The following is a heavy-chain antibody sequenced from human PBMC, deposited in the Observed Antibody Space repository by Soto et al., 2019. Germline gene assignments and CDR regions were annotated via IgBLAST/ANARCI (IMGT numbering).Heavy chain of an antibody. D-gene: IGHD1-1*01. V-gene: IGHV4-4*02. CDR1: GDSSSSNNW. Sequence: LETLSLTCTISGDSSSSNNWWSWVRQPPGKGLEWIGEVYHSGSTNYNPSLKSRVTISVDKSKNQFSLRLSSVTAADTAVYYCARGGTGWLQLWGQGTLVTVSS. J-gene: IGHJ4*02. CDR2: VYHSGST. CDR3: ARGGTGWLQL.